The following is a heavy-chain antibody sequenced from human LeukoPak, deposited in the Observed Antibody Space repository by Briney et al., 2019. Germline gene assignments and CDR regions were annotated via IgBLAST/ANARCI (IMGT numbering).Heavy chain of an antibody. D-gene: IGHD1-1*01. V-gene: IGHV6-1*01. CDR2: TYYRCKWYS. J-gene: IGHJ5*02. CDR3: ARDPDSSNEWGPFDH. Sequence: XRPSPSRXVEGLGMTYYRCKWYSEYAKSVKSRIRSNKDTSKKQFSLQLNSVIPLDTAVYYCARDPDSSNEWGPFDHWGQGTLVTVSS.